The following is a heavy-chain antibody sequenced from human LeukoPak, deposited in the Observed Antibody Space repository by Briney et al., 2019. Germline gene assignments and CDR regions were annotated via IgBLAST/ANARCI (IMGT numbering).Heavy chain of an antibody. D-gene: IGHD3-22*01. V-gene: IGHV5-51*01. CDR2: IYSGDSHT. CDR3: ARRGQNYYDSIYYFDY. Sequence: GESLKISCKGSGYSFTYWIGWVRQMPGKGLEWMGIIYSGDSHTKYSPSFQGRVTISADKSISTAYLQWSSLKASDTAMYYCARRGQNYYDSIYYFDYWGQGTLVTVSS. CDR1: GYSFTYW. J-gene: IGHJ4*02.